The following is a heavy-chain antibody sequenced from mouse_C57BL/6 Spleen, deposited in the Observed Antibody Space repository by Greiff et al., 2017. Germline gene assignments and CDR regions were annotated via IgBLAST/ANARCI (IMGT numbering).Heavy chain of an antibody. CDR3: AKNYYYGSSGYFDV. V-gene: IGHV2-5*01. CDR1: GFSLTSYG. CDR2: IWRGGST. D-gene: IGHD1-1*01. Sequence: QVQLQQSGPGLVQPSQSLSITCTVSGFSLTSYGVHWVRQSPGKGLEWLGVIWRGGSTDYNAAFMSRLSITKDNSKSQVFFKMNSLQADDTAIYYCAKNYYYGSSGYFDVWGTGTTVTVSS. J-gene: IGHJ1*03.